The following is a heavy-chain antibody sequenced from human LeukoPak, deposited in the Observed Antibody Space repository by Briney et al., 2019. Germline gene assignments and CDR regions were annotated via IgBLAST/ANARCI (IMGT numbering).Heavy chain of an antibody. J-gene: IGHJ4*02. D-gene: IGHD5-12*01. V-gene: IGHV3-11*01. CDR2: ISSSGSTI. CDR1: GFTFSDYY. Sequence: GGSLRLSCAASGFTFSDYYMSWIRQAPGKGLEWVSYISSSGSTIYYADSVKGRFTISRDNAKNSLYLQMNSLRAEDTAVYYCARVSYGWLRFLYFDYWGQGTLVTVSS. CDR3: ARVSYGWLRFLYFDY.